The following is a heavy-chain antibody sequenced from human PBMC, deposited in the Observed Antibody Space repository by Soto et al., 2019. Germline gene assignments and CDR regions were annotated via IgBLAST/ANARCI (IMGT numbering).Heavy chain of an antibody. CDR1: GGSISSYY. Sequence: PSETLSLTCTVSGGSISSYYWSWIRQPPGKGLEWIGYIYYSGSTNYNPSLKSRVTISVDTSKNQFSLKLSSVTAADTAVYYCARQVSNTVTVDYWGQGTLVTVSS. D-gene: IGHD4-17*01. V-gene: IGHV4-59*08. CDR3: ARQVSNTVTVDY. J-gene: IGHJ4*02. CDR2: IYYSGST.